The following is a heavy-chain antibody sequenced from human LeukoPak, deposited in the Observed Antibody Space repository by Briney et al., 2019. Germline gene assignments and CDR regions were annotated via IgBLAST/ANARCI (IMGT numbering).Heavy chain of an antibody. J-gene: IGHJ4*02. CDR2: ISGSGTST. CDR3: AKDGGITTMVVVIYYFDY. D-gene: IGHD3-22*01. CDR1: GFTFNNYA. Sequence: QTGGSLRLSCAASGFTFNNYAMSWVRQAPGKGMEWVSGISGSGTSTYYADSVKGRFTISRDDSKNTLYLQMNSLRAEDTAVYYCAKDGGITTMVVVIYYFDYWGQGTLVTVSS. V-gene: IGHV3-23*01.